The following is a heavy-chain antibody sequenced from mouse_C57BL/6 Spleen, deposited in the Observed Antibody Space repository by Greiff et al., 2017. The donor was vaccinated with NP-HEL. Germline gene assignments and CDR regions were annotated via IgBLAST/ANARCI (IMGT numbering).Heavy chain of an antibody. J-gene: IGHJ1*03. V-gene: IGHV1-52*01. CDR1: GYTFTSYW. Sequence: QVQLKQPGAELVRPGSSVKLSCKASGYTFTSYWMHWVKQRPIQGLEWIGNIDPSDSETHYNQKFKDKATLTVDKSSSTAYMQLSSLTSEDSAVYYCARYYDYEGYFDVWGTGTTVTVSS. D-gene: IGHD2-4*01. CDR2: IDPSDSET. CDR3: ARYYDYEGYFDV.